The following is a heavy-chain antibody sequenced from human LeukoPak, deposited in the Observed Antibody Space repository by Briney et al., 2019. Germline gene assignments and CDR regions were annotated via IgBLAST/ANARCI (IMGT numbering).Heavy chain of an antibody. Sequence: PSETLSLTCAGYGGSYSGYYWSWIRQPPGKGLEWIGEINHSGSANYNPSLKSRVTISVDTSKNQFSLKLSSVTAADTAVYYCARGYGPHVWGKGTTVTVSS. CDR1: GGSYSGYY. CDR3: ARGYGPHV. J-gene: IGHJ6*04. V-gene: IGHV4-34*01. D-gene: IGHD2-8*01. CDR2: INHSGSA.